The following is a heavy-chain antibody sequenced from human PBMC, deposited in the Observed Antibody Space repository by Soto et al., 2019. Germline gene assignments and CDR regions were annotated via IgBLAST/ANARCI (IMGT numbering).Heavy chain of an antibody. CDR2: INTDGSST. CDR1: GFTFSSYW. D-gene: IGHD6-19*01. Sequence: PGGSLRLSCAASGFTFSSYWMHWVRQAPGKGLVWVSHINTDGSSTTYADSVKGRFTISRDNAKNTLYLRMNSLTAEDTAVYYCARDLGSGWYYFDYWGQGTLVTVSS. J-gene: IGHJ4*02. CDR3: ARDLGSGWYYFDY. V-gene: IGHV3-74*01.